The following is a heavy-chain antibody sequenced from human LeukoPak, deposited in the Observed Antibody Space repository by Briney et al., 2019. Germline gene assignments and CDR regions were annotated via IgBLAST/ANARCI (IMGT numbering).Heavy chain of an antibody. CDR1: GGSISSTNYY. Sequence: AETLSLTCSVSGGSISSTNYYWGWIHQPPGKGLEWIGSVYYSGSTYYNPSLKSRVTISVDTSKNQFSLKLSSVTAADTAVYYCARDAGIAAAGTANWFDPWGQGTLVTVSS. V-gene: IGHV4-39*07. J-gene: IGHJ5*02. D-gene: IGHD6-13*01. CDR2: VYYSGST. CDR3: ARDAGIAAAGTANWFDP.